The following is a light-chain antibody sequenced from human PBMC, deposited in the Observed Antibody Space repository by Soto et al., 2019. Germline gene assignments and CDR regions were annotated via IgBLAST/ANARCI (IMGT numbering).Light chain of an antibody. Sequence: EIVLTQSPGTLSLSPGERATLSCRASQSVSSSHLAWYQQKPGQAPRLLIYGASSRATGIPDGFSGSGSGTDFALTISGREPQDFALYYCQQDGGSRPITFGQGTRLEI. CDR2: GAS. CDR1: QSVSSSH. J-gene: IGKJ5*01. CDR3: QQDGGSRPIT. V-gene: IGKV3-20*01.